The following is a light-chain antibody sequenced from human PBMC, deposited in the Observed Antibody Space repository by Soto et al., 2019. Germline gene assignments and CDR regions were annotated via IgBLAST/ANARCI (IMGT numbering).Light chain of an antibody. V-gene: IGLV7-46*01. Sequence: QTVVTQEPSLTVSPGGTVTLTCGSSTGAVTSGHYPSWFQQKPGQAPRTLIYNTSNKQSWTPARFSGSLLGGKAALTLSGAQPEDEADYYCFLSYNSVRPVFGGGTQLTVL. CDR1: TGAVTSGHY. CDR2: NTS. J-gene: IGLJ7*01. CDR3: FLSYNSVRPV.